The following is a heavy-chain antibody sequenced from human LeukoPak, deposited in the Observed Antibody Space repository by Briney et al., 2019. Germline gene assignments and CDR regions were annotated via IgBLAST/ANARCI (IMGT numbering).Heavy chain of an antibody. CDR2: ISGSGGST. Sequence: GGSLRLSCAASGFTFNSYAMSWVRQAPGKGLEWVSAISGSGGSTYYADSVKGRFTISRDNSKNTLCLQMNSLRAEDTAVYYCAKDLYYDFWSGYFDYWGQGTLVTVSS. CDR3: AKDLYYDFWSGYFDY. V-gene: IGHV3-23*01. D-gene: IGHD3-3*01. J-gene: IGHJ4*02. CDR1: GFTFNSYA.